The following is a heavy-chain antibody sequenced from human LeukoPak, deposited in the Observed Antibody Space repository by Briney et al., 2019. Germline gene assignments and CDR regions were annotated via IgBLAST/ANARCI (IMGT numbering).Heavy chain of an antibody. D-gene: IGHD2-2*01. Sequence: SETLSLTCTVSGGPISSSSYYWGWIRQPPGKGLEWIGSIYYSGSTYYNPSLKSRVTISVDTSKNQFSLKLSSVTAADTAVYYCARHRADIVVVPAPARVDWFDPWGQGTLVTVSS. CDR2: IYYSGST. J-gene: IGHJ5*02. V-gene: IGHV4-39*01. CDR3: ARHRADIVVVPAPARVDWFDP. CDR1: GGPISSSSYY.